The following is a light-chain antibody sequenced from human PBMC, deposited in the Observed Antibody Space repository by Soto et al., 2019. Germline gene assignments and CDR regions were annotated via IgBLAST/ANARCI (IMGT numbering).Light chain of an antibody. CDR2: AAS. V-gene: IGKV3-20*01. J-gene: IGKJ2*01. Sequence: EIVLTQSPGTLSLSPGERATLSCRASQSVSSSYLAWYQQKPGQAPRLLIYAASSRATGIRDRFSGSGSGTDFTLTSSRLEPEDFAVYYCQQYGSSMYTFGEGTKVEIK. CDR1: QSVSSSY. CDR3: QQYGSSMYT.